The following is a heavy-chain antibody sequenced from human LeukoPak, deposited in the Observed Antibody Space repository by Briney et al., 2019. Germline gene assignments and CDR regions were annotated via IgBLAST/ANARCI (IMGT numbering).Heavy chain of an antibody. V-gene: IGHV4-34*01. Sequence: PSETLSLTCAVYGGSFSGYYWSWIRQPPGKGLEWIGEINHSGSTNYNPSLKSRVTISVDKSKNQFSLKLSSVTAADTAVYYCARNGHYSLDYWGQGTLVTVSS. CDR2: INHSGST. D-gene: IGHD2-15*01. CDR1: GGSFSGYY. CDR3: ARNGHYSLDY. J-gene: IGHJ4*02.